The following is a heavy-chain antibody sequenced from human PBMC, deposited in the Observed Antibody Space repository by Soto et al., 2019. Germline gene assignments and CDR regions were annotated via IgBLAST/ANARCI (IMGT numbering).Heavy chain of an antibody. J-gene: IGHJ4*02. V-gene: IGHV1-2*02. D-gene: IGHD2-21*01. CDR3: VRVGFNSHSDFDY. CDR2: INPHSDVT. Sequence: QVQLVQSGAEVKKPGASVKVSCTASGYTFNSYYIHWVRQAPGQGLEWMGWINPHSDVTGYALSFQHEVTMTSDMSITTAYMELTRLRSDDTSVYYCVRVGFNSHSDFDYWGQGTLITVSS. CDR1: GYTFNSYY.